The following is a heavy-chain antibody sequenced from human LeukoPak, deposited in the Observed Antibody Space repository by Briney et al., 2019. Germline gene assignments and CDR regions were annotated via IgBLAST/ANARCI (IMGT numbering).Heavy chain of an antibody. CDR3: AGLVGRYSSGLYYYYFDY. Sequence: SETLSLTCTVSGGSISSYYWSWIRQPPGKGLEWIGEMYLSGTTHSNPSVKSRVTISIDKSKNQFFLNLSSVTAADTAVYYCAGLVGRYSSGLYYYYFDYWGQGTLVTVSS. D-gene: IGHD3-22*01. CDR1: GGSISSYY. V-gene: IGHV4-59*12. CDR2: MYLSGTT. J-gene: IGHJ4*02.